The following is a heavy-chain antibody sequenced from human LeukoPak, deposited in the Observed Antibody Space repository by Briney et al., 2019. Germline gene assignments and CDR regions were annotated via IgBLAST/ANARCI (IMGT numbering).Heavy chain of an antibody. Sequence: PGGSLRLSCAAPGFTFSSYSMNWVRQAPGKGLEWVSSISSSSSYIYYADSVKGRFTISRDNAKNSLYLQMNSLRAEDTAVYYCAIGYCSGGSCYEGISYFQHWGQGTLVTVSS. J-gene: IGHJ1*01. CDR3: AIGYCSGGSCYEGISYFQH. CDR1: GFTFSSYS. D-gene: IGHD2-15*01. V-gene: IGHV3-21*01. CDR2: ISSSSSYI.